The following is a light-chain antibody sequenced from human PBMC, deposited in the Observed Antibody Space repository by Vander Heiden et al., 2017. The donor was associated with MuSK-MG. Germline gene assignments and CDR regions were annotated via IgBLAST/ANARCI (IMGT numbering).Light chain of an antibody. V-gene: IGLV2-11*01. CDR3: WSFAGTYTVV. CDR2: DVN. CDR1: SSAVGDYNH. J-gene: IGLJ2*01. Sequence: QSALTQPRSVSGSPGQSVTISCTGTSSAVGDYNHVSWYQQHSGKAPKLVIFDVNQRPSGVPDRFSGSKSGNTASLTISGLQAEDEADYFCWSFAGTYTVVLGGGTKLTVL.